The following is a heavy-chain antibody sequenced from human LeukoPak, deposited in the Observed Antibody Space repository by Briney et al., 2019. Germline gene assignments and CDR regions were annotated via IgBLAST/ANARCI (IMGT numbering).Heavy chain of an antibody. D-gene: IGHD3-10*01. CDR3: ARESPGGY. Sequence: GGSLRPSCAASGFTFSGYEMNWFRQAPGKGLEWVSYISSSGSTTYYADSVKGRFTISRDNAKNSLYLQMNSLRAEDTAVYYCARESPGGYWGQGTLVTVSS. CDR2: ISSSGSTT. V-gene: IGHV3-48*03. CDR1: GFTFSGYE. J-gene: IGHJ4*02.